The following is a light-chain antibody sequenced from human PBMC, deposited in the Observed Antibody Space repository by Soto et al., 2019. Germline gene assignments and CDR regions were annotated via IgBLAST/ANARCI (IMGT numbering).Light chain of an antibody. Sequence: QPVLTQSPSASASLGASVNLTCTLSSGHSNYAIAWYQQQSEKGPRYLMKVNTDGSHSKGDGIPDRFSGSSSGAERYLTISSLQSEDEADYYCQTWGTGMLFGGGTKLTVL. J-gene: IGLJ2*01. CDR1: SGHSNYA. CDR3: QTWGTGML. CDR2: VNTDGSH. V-gene: IGLV4-69*01.